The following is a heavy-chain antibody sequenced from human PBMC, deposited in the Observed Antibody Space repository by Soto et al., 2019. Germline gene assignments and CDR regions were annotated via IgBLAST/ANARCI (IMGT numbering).Heavy chain of an antibody. V-gene: IGHV3-30*18. CDR2: ISYDGSNK. CDR3: AKEWVYDSSGWSFDY. CDR1: GFTFSSYG. Sequence: QVQLVESGGGVVQPGRSLRLSCAASGFTFSSYGMHWVRQAPGKGLEWVAVISYDGSNKYYADSVKGRFTISRDNSKNTLYLQMNSLRAEDTAVYYCAKEWVYDSSGWSFDYWGQVTLVTASS. J-gene: IGHJ4*02. D-gene: IGHD3-22*01.